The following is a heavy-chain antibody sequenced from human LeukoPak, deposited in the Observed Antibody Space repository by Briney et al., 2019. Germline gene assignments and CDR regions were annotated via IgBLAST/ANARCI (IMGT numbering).Heavy chain of an antibody. CDR2: ISGSGGST. Sequence: PGGSLRLSCAASGFTFSSYAMSWVRQAPGKGLEWVSAISGSGGSTYYADSVKGRFTISRDNSKNTLYLQMNSLRAEDTAVYYCAKSLEWWSQSYYFDYWGQGTLVTVSS. J-gene: IGHJ4*02. CDR3: AKSLEWWSQSYYFDY. CDR1: GFTFSSYA. D-gene: IGHD2-15*01. V-gene: IGHV3-23*01.